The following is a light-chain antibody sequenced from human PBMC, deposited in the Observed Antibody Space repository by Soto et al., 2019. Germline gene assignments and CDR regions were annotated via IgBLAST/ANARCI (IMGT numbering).Light chain of an antibody. V-gene: IGLV1-44*01. Sequence: QSVLTQPPSASVTPGQRVSISCSGSSSNIGNNTVNWYQQFPETAPRLLIYTTNQRPSGVPDRFSGSKSGTSASLAISGLQTGDEADYYCGTWDNSLSAVFGGGTKLTVL. CDR2: TTN. CDR1: SSNIGNNT. CDR3: GTWDNSLSAV. J-gene: IGLJ2*01.